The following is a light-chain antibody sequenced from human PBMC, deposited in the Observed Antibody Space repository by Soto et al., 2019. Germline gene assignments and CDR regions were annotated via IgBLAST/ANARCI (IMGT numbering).Light chain of an antibody. CDR1: QSVSSSY. Sequence: EIVLTQSPGTLSLSPGERATLSCRASQSVSSSYLAWYQQKPGQAPRLLIYGASISATGIPDRFSGSASGTDFTLTISRPEPEDFAVYYCQQYGSSPGTLGQGTKVEIK. V-gene: IGKV3-20*01. J-gene: IGKJ1*01. CDR3: QQYGSSPGT. CDR2: GAS.